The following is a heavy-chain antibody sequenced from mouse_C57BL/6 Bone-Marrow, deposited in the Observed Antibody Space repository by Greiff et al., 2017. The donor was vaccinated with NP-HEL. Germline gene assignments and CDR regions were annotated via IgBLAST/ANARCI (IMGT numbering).Heavy chain of an antibody. J-gene: IGHJ3*01. CDR2: IYPGSGST. Sequence: QVQLQQSGAELVKPGASVKMSCKASGYTFTSYWITWVKQRPGQGLEWIGDIYPGSGSTNYNEKFKSKAKLTVDTSSSTAYMQLSSLTSEDSAVYYCARGGIYYGNYWGQGTLVTFSA. CDR1: GYTFTSYW. V-gene: IGHV1-55*01. D-gene: IGHD2-1*01. CDR3: ARGGIYYGNY.